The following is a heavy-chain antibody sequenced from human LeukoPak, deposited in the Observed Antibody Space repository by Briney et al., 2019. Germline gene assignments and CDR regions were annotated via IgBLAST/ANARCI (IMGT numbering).Heavy chain of an antibody. J-gene: IGHJ3*02. CDR1: GFSLSTSGMC. Sequence: SGPTLVNPTQTLTLTCTFSGFSLSTSGMCVSWIRQPPGKALEWLARIDWDDDKHYSTFLKTRLTISKDTSKNEVVLTMTNMDPVDTATYYCARSVAGMSVDASDIWGQGTMVTVSS. D-gene: IGHD6-19*01. CDR2: IDWDDDK. CDR3: ARSVAGMSVDASDI. V-gene: IGHV2-70*11.